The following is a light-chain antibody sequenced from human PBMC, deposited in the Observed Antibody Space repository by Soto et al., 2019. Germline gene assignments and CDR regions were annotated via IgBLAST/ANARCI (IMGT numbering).Light chain of an antibody. V-gene: IGKV3-15*01. CDR2: GAS. CDR1: QSVSSN. Sequence: EIVMTPSPATLSVTPGERATLSCRASQSVSSNFAWYQQKPGQAPRLLIYGASTRASGLPARFSGSGSGTEFTLTISSLQSEDFAVYYCQQYYNWPPRVTFGQGTRLEI. CDR3: QQYYNWPPRVT. J-gene: IGKJ5*01.